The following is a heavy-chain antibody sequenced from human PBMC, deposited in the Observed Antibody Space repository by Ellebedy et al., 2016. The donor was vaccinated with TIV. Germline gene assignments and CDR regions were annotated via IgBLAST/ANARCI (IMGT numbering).Heavy chain of an antibody. Sequence: GESLKISCAASGFSFRSYWMSWVRQAPGKRLEWVANIRGDSETYYVDSVKGRFTISRDNSENSLYLQMDNVRGDDTAVYFCARRVSYGDYAVHINNWFDRWGQGTLVTVSS. J-gene: IGHJ5*02. CDR1: GFSFRSYW. CDR2: IRGDSET. D-gene: IGHD4-17*01. V-gene: IGHV3-7*01. CDR3: ARRVSYGDYAVHINNWFDR.